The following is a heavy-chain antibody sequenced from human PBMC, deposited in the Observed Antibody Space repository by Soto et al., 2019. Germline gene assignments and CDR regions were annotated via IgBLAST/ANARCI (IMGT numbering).Heavy chain of an antibody. CDR2: INPSGGST. D-gene: IGHD6-6*01. CDR3: ARGGAARGDYYYYGMDV. Sequence: ASVKVSCRASGYTFTSYYMHWGRQAPGQGLEWMGIINPSGGSTSYAQKFQGRVTMTRDTSTSTVYMELSSLRSEDTAVYYCARGGAARGDYYYYGMDVWGQGTTVTVSS. CDR1: GYTFTSYY. V-gene: IGHV1-46*01. J-gene: IGHJ6*02.